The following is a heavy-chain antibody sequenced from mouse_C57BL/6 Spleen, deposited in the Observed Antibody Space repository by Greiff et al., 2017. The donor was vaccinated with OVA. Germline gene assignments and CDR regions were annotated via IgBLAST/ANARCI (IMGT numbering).Heavy chain of an antibody. CDR1: GYTFTDYE. J-gene: IGHJ2*01. V-gene: IGHV1-15*01. Sequence: QVQLKESGAELVRPGASVTLSCKASGYTFTDYEMHWVKQTPVHGLEWIGAIDPETGGTAYNQKFKGKAILTADKSSSTAYMELRSLTSEDSAVYYCTRSSYYSNSYYVDYWGQGTTLTVSS. D-gene: IGHD2-5*01. CDR2: IDPETGGT. CDR3: TRSSYYSNSYYVDY.